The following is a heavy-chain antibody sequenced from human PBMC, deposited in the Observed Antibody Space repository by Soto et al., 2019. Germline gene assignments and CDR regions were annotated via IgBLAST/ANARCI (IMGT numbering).Heavy chain of an antibody. CDR2: ISGGGDAT. D-gene: IGHD3-16*01. Sequence: EVQLLESGGDSVQPGGSVRLSCAGSGFTFINYAMNWVRQAPGKGLEWVASISGGGDATFFADSVRGRFTIARDNSKNTVTLQMKSLGVDDTAVSYCARKFVGSPSRADYWDFDLWGRGTPVTVSS. CDR1: GFTFINYA. CDR3: ARKFVGSPSRADYWDFDL. J-gene: IGHJ2*01. V-gene: IGHV3-23*01.